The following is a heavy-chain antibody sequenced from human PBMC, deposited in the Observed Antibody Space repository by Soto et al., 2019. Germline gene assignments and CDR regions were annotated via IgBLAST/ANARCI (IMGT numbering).Heavy chain of an antibody. CDR2: IYYSRSA. J-gene: IGHJ6*02. Sequence: QVQLQESGPGLVKPSQTLSLTCTVSGGSLSSGGYYWSWIRQHPGKGLEWIGYIYYSRSAYDNPSHQCHVPTSLYPSMPKVSLTLSSVTAAATAVYYCASVLRVNFVAGGYYYYGMDVWGQGTTVTVSS. D-gene: IGHD6-13*01. V-gene: IGHV4-31*01. CDR3: ASVLRVNFVAGGYYYYGMDV. CDR1: GGSLSSGGYY.